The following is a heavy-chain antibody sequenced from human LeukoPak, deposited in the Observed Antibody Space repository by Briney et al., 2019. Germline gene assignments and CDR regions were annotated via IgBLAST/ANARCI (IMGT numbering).Heavy chain of an antibody. D-gene: IGHD1-26*01. J-gene: IGHJ4*02. CDR2: ISAYNGNT. CDR3: ARAPPAVGATLFDY. V-gene: IGHV1-18*01. Sequence: ASVKVSCKASGYTFTSYGISWVRQAPGQGLEWMGWISAYNGNTNYAQKLQGRVTMTTDTSTSTAYMELRSLRSDDTAVYYCARAPPAVGATLFDYWGQGTPVTVSS. CDR1: GYTFTSYG.